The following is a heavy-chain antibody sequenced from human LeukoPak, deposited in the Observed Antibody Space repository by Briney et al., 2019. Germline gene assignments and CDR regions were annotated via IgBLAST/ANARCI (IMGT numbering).Heavy chain of an antibody. CDR1: GYTFTGYF. D-gene: IGHD3-22*01. Sequence: ASVNVSCKAAGYTFTGYFMHWVRQAPGQGLEWMGRVNPNSVGTNYAQKFQGRDTMPRDTSISTAYMELSRLRSDDTAVYYCARTYYYDSSGYPWGQGTLVTISS. V-gene: IGHV1-2*06. CDR2: VNPNSVGT. CDR3: ARTYYYDSSGYP. J-gene: IGHJ5*02.